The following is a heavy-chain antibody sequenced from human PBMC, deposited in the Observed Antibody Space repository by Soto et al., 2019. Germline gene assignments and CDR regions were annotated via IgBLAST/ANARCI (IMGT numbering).Heavy chain of an antibody. D-gene: IGHD6-13*01. V-gene: IGHV4-31*03. CDR3: ARDPGYSSSGGAFDI. CDR2: IYYSGST. CDR1: GGSISSGGYY. J-gene: IGHJ3*02. Sequence: QVQLQESGPGLVKPSQTLSLTCTVSGGSISSGGYYWSWISQHPGKGLEWIGYIYYSGSTYYNPSLKSRVTISVDTSKNQFSLKLSSVTAADTAVYYCARDPGYSSSGGAFDIWGQGTMVTVSS.